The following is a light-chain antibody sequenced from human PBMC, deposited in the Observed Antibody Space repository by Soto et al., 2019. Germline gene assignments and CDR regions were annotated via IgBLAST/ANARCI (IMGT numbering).Light chain of an antibody. CDR1: QSVSSY. V-gene: IGKV3-11*01. CDR2: DAS. J-gene: IGKJ2*01. CDR3: QQRNSWPPYT. Sequence: EIVLTQSPATLSLSPGERATLSCRASQSVSSYLAWYQQKPGQAPRLLISDASNRATGIPARFSGSGSGTDFTLTISSLEPEDFAVYYCQQRNSWPPYTFGQGTKLEIK.